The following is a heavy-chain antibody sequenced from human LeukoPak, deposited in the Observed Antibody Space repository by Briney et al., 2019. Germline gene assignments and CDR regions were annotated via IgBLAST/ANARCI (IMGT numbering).Heavy chain of an antibody. D-gene: IGHD4-17*01. CDR2: INHRGRT. CDR3: ARFPTRWGYYGEGWFDP. J-gene: IGHJ5*02. Sequence: PSETLSLTCAVYGESFNDYYWSWIRQPPGKGLEWIGEINHRGRTNYNPSLKSRVTISVDTSKNQFSLKLSSVTAADTAVYYCARFPTRWGYYGEGWFDPWGQGTLVTVSS. V-gene: IGHV4-34*01. CDR1: GESFNDYY.